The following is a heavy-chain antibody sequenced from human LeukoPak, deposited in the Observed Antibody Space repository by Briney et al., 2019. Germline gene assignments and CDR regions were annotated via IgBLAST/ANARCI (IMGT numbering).Heavy chain of an antibody. CDR2: IYTSGST. V-gene: IGHV4-61*02. CDR3: ARARYYDSSGYYSTLGAFDI. Sequence: SGTLSLTCTVSGGSISSGSYYWSWIRQPAGKGLEWIGRIYTSGSTNYNPSLKSRVTISVDTSKNQFSLKLSSVTAADTAVYYCARARYYDSSGYYSTLGAFDIWGQGTMVTVSS. CDR1: GGSISSGSYY. D-gene: IGHD3-22*01. J-gene: IGHJ3*02.